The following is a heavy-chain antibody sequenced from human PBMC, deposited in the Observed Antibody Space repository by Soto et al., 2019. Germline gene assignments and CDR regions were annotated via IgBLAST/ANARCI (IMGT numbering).Heavy chain of an antibody. Sequence: APVKVSCRASGYTFTSYAMHWVRQAPGQRLEWMGWINAGNGNTKYSQKFQGRVTITRDTSASTAYMELSSLRSEDTAVYYCARALGEGEFPAPYYYYGMDVWGQVTTVTVCS. CDR2: INAGNGNT. D-gene: IGHD3-10*01. J-gene: IGHJ6*02. CDR3: ARALGEGEFPAPYYYYGMDV. CDR1: GYTFTSYA. V-gene: IGHV1-3*01.